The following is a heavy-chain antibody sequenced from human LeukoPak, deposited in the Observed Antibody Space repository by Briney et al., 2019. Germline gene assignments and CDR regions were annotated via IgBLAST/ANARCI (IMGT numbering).Heavy chain of an antibody. J-gene: IGHJ3*02. V-gene: IGHV4-59*08. CDR2: IYYSGST. Sequence: SETLSLTCTVSGGSISSYYWSWIRQPPGKGLEWIGYIYYSGSTNYNPSLKSRVTIPVDTSKNQFSLKLSSVTAADTAVYYCARPGGFGSPPVFDIWGQGTMVTVSS. D-gene: IGHD3-10*01. CDR1: GGSISSYY. CDR3: ARPGGFGSPPVFDI.